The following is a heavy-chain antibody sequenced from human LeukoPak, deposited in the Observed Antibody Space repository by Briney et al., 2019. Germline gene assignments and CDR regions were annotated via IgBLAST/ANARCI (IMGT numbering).Heavy chain of an antibody. CDR3: ARASTIFGVVSWFDP. D-gene: IGHD3-3*01. CDR2: IIPIFGTA. Sequence: SVKVSCKDSGGTFSSYAISWVRQAPGQGLEWMGGIIPIFGTANYAQKFQGRVTITADESTSTAYMELSSLRSEDTAVYYCARASTIFGVVSWFDPWGQGTLVTVSS. J-gene: IGHJ5*02. CDR1: GGTFSSYA. V-gene: IGHV1-69*13.